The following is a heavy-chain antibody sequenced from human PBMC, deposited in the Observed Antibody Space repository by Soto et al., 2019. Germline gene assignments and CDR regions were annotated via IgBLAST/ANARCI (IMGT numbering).Heavy chain of an antibody. Sequence: SETLSLTCGVCGYSISSGYYWGWIRQPPGKGLEWIGSFFHRGNSYYNPSLKSRVTMSVDTSQNKFSLKLSSVTAADTAPYYCARGGGKSYFNYWGQGTLVTVSS. D-gene: IGHD3-16*01. J-gene: IGHJ4*02. CDR1: GYSISSGYY. V-gene: IGHV4-38-2*01. CDR3: ARGGGKSYFNY. CDR2: FFHRGNS.